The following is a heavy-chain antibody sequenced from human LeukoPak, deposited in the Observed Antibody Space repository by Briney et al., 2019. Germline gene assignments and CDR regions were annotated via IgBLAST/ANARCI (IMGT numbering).Heavy chain of an antibody. V-gene: IGHV4-59*01. D-gene: IGHD1-14*01. CDR1: GGSISSYY. J-gene: IGHJ6*02. CDR2: IYYSGST. Sequence: SETLSLTCTVSGGSISSYYWSWIRQPPGKGLEWIGYIYYSGSTNYNPSLKSRATISVDTSKNQFSLKLSSVTAADTAVYYCARDRWGVGPETIYYYGMDVWGQGTTVTVSS. CDR3: ARDRWGVGPETIYYYGMDV.